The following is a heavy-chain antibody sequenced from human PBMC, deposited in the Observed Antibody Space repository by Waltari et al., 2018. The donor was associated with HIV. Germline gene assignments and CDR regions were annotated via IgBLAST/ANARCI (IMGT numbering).Heavy chain of an antibody. CDR3: ATDLPSRTLTVGYGMDV. V-gene: IGHV1-24*01. CDR2: FEPEDGET. D-gene: IGHD4-17*01. J-gene: IGHJ6*02. CDR1: GYTLTELS. Sequence: QVQLVQSGAEVKKPGASVKVSCKVSGYTLTELSMHWVRQAPGKGLEWMGGFEPEDGETSYAQKFQGRVTVTEDSSTDTAYMELSSLRSEDTAVYYCATDLPSRTLTVGYGMDVWGQGTTVTVSS.